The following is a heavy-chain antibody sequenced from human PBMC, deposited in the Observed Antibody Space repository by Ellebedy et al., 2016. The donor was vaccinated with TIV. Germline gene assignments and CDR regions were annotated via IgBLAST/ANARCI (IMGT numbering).Heavy chain of an antibody. CDR3: ALKRGGWYSDL. Sequence: ASVKVSXXASGYTFTSYSISWVRQAPGQGLEWMGRISGGEDKTNYAQRLQGRVTMTTDTSTSTAYMDLRSLRSDDTAVYYCALKRGGWYSDLWGRGTLVTVSS. CDR2: ISGGEDKT. CDR1: GYTFTSYS. J-gene: IGHJ2*01. D-gene: IGHD2-15*01. V-gene: IGHV1-18*01.